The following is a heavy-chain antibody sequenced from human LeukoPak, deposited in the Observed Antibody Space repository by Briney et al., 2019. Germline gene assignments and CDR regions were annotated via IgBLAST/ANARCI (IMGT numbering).Heavy chain of an antibody. V-gene: IGHV3-11*04. J-gene: IGHJ5*02. D-gene: IGHD4-17*01. CDR3: AKDGGYGDYNWFDP. Sequence: GGSLRLSCVASGFTLIDYYMTWIRQAPGKGLEWVSYISSYGGTTIYYADSVKGRFTISRDNAKNSLYLQMNSLRAEDTAVYYCAKDGGYGDYNWFDPWGQGTLVTVSS. CDR1: GFTLIDYY. CDR2: ISSYGGTTI.